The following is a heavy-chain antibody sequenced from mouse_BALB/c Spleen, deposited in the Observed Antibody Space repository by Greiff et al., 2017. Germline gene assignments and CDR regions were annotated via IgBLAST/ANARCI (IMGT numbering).Heavy chain of an antibody. J-gene: IGHJ4*01. D-gene: IGHD2-14*01. CDR2: IAPGSGST. CDR3: ARGRDRYDDAMDD. CDR1: GYTFTSYW. V-gene: IGHV1S41*01. Sequence: DLVKPGASVKLSCKASGYTFTSYWINWIKQRPGQGLEWIGRIAPGSGSTYYNEMFKGKATLTVDTSSSTAYIQLSSLSSEDSAVYFCARGRDRYDDAMDDWGEGTSVTVSS.